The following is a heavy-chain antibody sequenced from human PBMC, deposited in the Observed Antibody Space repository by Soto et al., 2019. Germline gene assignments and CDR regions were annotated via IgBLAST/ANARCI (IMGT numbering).Heavy chain of an antibody. Sequence: ASVKVSCKASGYTFTSYGISWVRQAPGQGLEWMGWISAYNGNTNYAQKLQGRVTMTTDTSTSTAYMELRSLRSDDTAVYYCARDRYSSSLAMVNFDYWGQGTLVTVSS. V-gene: IGHV1-18*01. D-gene: IGHD6-13*01. CDR2: ISAYNGNT. CDR3: ARDRYSSSLAMVNFDY. CDR1: GYTFTSYG. J-gene: IGHJ4*02.